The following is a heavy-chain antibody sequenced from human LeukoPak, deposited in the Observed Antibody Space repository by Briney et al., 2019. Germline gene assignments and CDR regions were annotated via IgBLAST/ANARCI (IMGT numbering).Heavy chain of an antibody. J-gene: IGHJ5*02. D-gene: IGHD6-13*01. V-gene: IGHV3-23*01. CDR1: GFTFSSYA. CDR2: ISGSGGST. CDR3: AKEEYSSSGTDWFDP. Sequence: GGSLRLSCAASGFTFSSYAMSWVRQAPGKGLEWVSAISGSGGSTYYADSVKGRFTISRDNSKNTPYLQMNSLRAEDTAVYYCAKEEYSSSGTDWFDPWGQGTLVTVSS.